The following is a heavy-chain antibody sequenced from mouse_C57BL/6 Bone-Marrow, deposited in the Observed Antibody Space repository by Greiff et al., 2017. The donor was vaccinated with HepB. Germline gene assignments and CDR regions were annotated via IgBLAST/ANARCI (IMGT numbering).Heavy chain of an antibody. V-gene: IGHV1-69*01. CDR2: IDPSDSYT. D-gene: IGHD2-3*01. Sequence: QVQLQQPGAELVMPGASVKLSCKASGYTFTSYWMHWVKQRPGQGLEWIGEIDPSDSYTNYNQKFKGKSTLTVDKSSSTAYMQLSSLTSEDSAVYYFARGGGWLLAWFAYWGQGTLVTVSA. J-gene: IGHJ3*01. CDR1: GYTFTSYW. CDR3: ARGGGWLLAWFAY.